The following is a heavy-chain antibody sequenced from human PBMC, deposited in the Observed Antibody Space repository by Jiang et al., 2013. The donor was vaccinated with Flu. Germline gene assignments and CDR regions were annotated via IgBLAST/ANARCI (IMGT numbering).Heavy chain of an antibody. J-gene: IGHJ4*02. D-gene: IGHD3-22*01. Sequence: GPGLVKPSETLSLTCTVSGGSISGSSCYWGWIRQPPGKGLEWIGSIYYSGNTYYNPSLKSRVTISVDTSKNQFSLRLSSVTAADTAVYYCARDLPNTYYYDSSGYYHDYWGQGTLVTVSS. V-gene: IGHV4-39*02. CDR3: ARDLPNTYYYDSSGYYHDY. CDR1: GGSISGSSCY. CDR2: IYYSGNT.